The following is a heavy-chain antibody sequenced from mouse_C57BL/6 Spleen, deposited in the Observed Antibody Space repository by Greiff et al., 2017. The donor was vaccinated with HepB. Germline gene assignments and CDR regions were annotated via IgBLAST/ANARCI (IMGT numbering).Heavy chain of an antibody. Sequence: QVQLQQPGAELVRPGTSVKLSCKASGYTFTSYWMHWVKQRPGQGLEWIGVIDPSDSYTNYNQKFKGKATLTVDTSSSTAYMQLSSLTSEDSAVYYCARFYYGSRGDYWGQGTTLTVSS. CDR1: GYTFTSYW. V-gene: IGHV1-59*01. J-gene: IGHJ2*01. D-gene: IGHD1-1*01. CDR2: IDPSDSYT. CDR3: ARFYYGSRGDY.